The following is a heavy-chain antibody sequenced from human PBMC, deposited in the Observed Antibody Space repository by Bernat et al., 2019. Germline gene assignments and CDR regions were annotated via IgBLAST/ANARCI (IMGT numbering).Heavy chain of an antibody. CDR2: INPNSGDT. V-gene: IGHV1-2*04. CDR1: GYTFTDYY. Sequence: QVQLVQSGAEVKKPGASVKVSCKASGYTFTDYYMHWVRQAPGQGLEWMGWINPNSGDTKYAQSFQGWVTMTRDTSISTAYMELSRLTSDDTAVYYCVTAARQGWGDCYFDYWGQGTLVTVSS. J-gene: IGHJ4*02. CDR3: VTAARQGWGDCYFDY. D-gene: IGHD2-21*02.